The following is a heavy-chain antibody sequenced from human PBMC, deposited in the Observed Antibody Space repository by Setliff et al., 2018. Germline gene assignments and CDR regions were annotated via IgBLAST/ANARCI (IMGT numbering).Heavy chain of an antibody. CDR2: INAGNGNT. CDR3: AREVLPLVREEAFYI. Sequence: ASVKVSCKASGYSFAKYALHWVRLAPGQRLEWMGWINAGNGNTKYSQNFQGRVTITRDTSASTAYVELSSLRSEDTAVYYCAREVLPLVREEAFYIWGQGTMVTVSS. D-gene: IGHD6-6*01. J-gene: IGHJ3*02. CDR1: GYSFAKYA. V-gene: IGHV1-3*01.